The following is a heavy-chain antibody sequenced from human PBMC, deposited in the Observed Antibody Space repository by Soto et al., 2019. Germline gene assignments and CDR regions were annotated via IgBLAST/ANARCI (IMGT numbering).Heavy chain of an antibody. D-gene: IGHD6-19*01. CDR3: ARVSGSSGWYGWFDP. Sequence: TLSLTCTVSGGSISSYYWSWIRQPPGKGLEWIGYIYYSGSTNYNPSLKSRVTISVDTSKNQFSLKLSSVTAADTAVYYCARVSGSSGWYGWFDPWGQGTLVTVSS. V-gene: IGHV4-59*01. J-gene: IGHJ5*02. CDR1: GGSISSYY. CDR2: IYYSGST.